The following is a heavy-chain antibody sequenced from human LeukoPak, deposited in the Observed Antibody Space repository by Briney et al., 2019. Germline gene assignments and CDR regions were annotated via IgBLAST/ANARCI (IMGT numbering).Heavy chain of an antibody. J-gene: IGHJ4*02. CDR2: ISSSSSYI. Sequence: GGSLRLSCAASGFTFSSYSMNWVRQAPGKGLEWVSSISSSSSYIYYADSVKGRFTISRYNAKNSLYLQMNSLRPEDTAVYYCARGRKVEYYFDYWGQGTLVPVSS. CDR3: ARGRKVEYYFDY. D-gene: IGHD1-1*01. CDR1: GFTFSSYS. V-gene: IGHV3-21*01.